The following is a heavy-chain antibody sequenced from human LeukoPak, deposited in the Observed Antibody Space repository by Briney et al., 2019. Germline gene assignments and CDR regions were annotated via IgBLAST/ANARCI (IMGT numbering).Heavy chain of an antibody. CDR3: ASDGGDYGSGSRPLNY. Sequence: SETLSLTCTVSGGSTNTYYWSWIRQPPGKGLEWIGYIYHSGSTNYNPSLKSRVTISVDTSKNQFSLKLSSVTAADTAVYYCASDGGDYGSGSRPLNYWGQGTLVTVSS. V-gene: IGHV4-59*12. CDR1: GGSTNTYY. CDR2: IYHSGST. D-gene: IGHD3-10*01. J-gene: IGHJ4*02.